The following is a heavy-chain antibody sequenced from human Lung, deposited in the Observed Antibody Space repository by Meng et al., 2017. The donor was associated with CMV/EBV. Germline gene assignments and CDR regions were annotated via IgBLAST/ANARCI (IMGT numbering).Heavy chain of an antibody. D-gene: IGHD3-10*01. CDR3: ACNSGDC. V-gene: IGHV3-21*01. J-gene: IGHJ4*02. CDR2: ISSSSSYV. CDR1: RFSSYT. Sequence: GESLKISCAASRFSSYTLNWVRQAPGKGLEWVSSISSSSSYVYYADSVKGRFTISRDNAKNSLYLQMNSLRAEDTAVYYCACNSGDCWGQGTLVTVSS.